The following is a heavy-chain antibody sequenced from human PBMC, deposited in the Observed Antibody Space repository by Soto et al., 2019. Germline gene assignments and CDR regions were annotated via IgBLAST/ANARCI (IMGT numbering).Heavy chain of an antibody. J-gene: IGHJ4*02. CDR2: IYHSGST. CDR1: SGSISSSNW. CDR3: ARAGPGYCSGGSCYFDY. D-gene: IGHD2-15*01. Sequence: QVQLQESGPGLVKPSGTLSLTCAVSSGSISSSNWWSWVRQPPGKGLEWIGEIYHSGSTNYNPSLKSRVTISVDKSKNQFALRLSSVTAADRAVYYCARAGPGYCSGGSCYFDYWGQGTLVTVSS. V-gene: IGHV4-4*02.